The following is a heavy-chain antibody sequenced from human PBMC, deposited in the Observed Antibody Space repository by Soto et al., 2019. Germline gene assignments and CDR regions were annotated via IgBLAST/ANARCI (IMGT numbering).Heavy chain of an antibody. D-gene: IGHD6-19*01. CDR3: AKDRGIAVAATHFDY. CDR2: ISGSGGST. CDR1: GFTFSSYA. Sequence: GGSLRLSCAASGFTFSSYAMSWVRQAPGKGLEWVSAISGSGGSTYYADSVKGRFTISRDNSKNTLYLQMNSLRAEDTAVYYCAKDRGIAVAATHFDYWGQGTLVTVSS. V-gene: IGHV3-23*01. J-gene: IGHJ4*02.